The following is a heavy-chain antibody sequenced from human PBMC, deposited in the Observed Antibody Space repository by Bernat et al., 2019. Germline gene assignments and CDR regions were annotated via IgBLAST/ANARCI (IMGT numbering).Heavy chain of an antibody. V-gene: IGHV1-2*04. CDR1: GYTFTDFY. J-gene: IGHJ4*02. Sequence: QVQMVQSGAEVKKPGASVKVSCKASGYTFTDFYIHWVRQAPGQGLEWMGWINPNSGGTDYAQRFQGWVTMTRDTSITTAYMELSRLSSDDTAVYYCARDHYYDSSGYYSSFEYWGQGALVTVSS. D-gene: IGHD3-22*01. CDR3: ARDHYYDSSGYYSSFEY. CDR2: INPNSGGT.